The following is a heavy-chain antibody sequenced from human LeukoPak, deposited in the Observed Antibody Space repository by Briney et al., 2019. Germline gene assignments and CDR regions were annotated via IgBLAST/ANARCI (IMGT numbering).Heavy chain of an antibody. Sequence: PGGSLRLSCAASGFTFSSYAMSWVRQAPGKGLEWVSAISGSGGSTYYADSVKGRFTISRDNSKNTLYLQMNSLRAEDTAVYYCAKDLERRTIFGVVIPYFDYWGQGTLVTVSS. V-gene: IGHV3-23*01. D-gene: IGHD3-3*01. CDR2: ISGSGGST. CDR1: GFTFSSYA. CDR3: AKDLERRTIFGVVIPYFDY. J-gene: IGHJ4*02.